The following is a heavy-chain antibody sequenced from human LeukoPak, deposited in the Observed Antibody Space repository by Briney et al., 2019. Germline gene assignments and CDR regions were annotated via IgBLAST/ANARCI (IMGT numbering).Heavy chain of an antibody. V-gene: IGHV4-59*01. D-gene: IGHD4-17*01. J-gene: IGHJ4*02. Sequence: SETLSLTCTVSGGSISSYYWSWIRQPPGKGLEWIGYIYYSGSTNYNPSLKSRVTISVDTSKNQFSLKLSSVTAADTAVYYCASVRSYGDVDYWGQGTLVTVSS. CDR3: ASVRSYGDVDY. CDR1: GGSISSYY. CDR2: IYYSGST.